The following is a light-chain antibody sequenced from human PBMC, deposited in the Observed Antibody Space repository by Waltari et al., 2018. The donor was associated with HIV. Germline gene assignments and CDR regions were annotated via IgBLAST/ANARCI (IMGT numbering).Light chain of an antibody. CDR3: ETWDSSLSAVL. Sequence: QSALTQPASVSGSPGQKVTISCSGSTSNIGNKYVSWYRQLPGTAPKLLIYDNNKRPAGIPDRFSGSKSGTSATLDITGLQTGDEADYYCETWDSSLSAVLFGGGTKVTVL. J-gene: IGLJ2*01. CDR2: DNN. V-gene: IGLV1-51*01. CDR1: TSNIGNKY.